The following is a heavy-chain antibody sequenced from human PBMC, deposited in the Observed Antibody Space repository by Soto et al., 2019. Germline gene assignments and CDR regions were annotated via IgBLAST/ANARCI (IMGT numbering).Heavy chain of an antibody. CDR3: ARYGGGSGWL. V-gene: IGHV4-61*01. CDR2: IYYSGTT. CDR1: GGSVSRGRVY. J-gene: IGHJ4*02. Sequence: QVQLQESGPGLVKPSETLSLTCTVSGGSVSRGRVYWSWSRQPPGKGQEWIGYIYYSGTTKYNPSRRSRVTISVCPSKNQFSLKVTLVTAAATAGYYCARYGGGSGWLGGQGTLVTVSS. D-gene: IGHD6-19*01.